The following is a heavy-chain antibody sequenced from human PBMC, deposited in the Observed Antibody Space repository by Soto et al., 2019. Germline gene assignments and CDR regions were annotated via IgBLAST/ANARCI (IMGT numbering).Heavy chain of an antibody. D-gene: IGHD2-2*01. CDR1: GYTFTYYF. CDR3: ARDTKIPAKSIHDRR. V-gene: IGHV1-2*02. Sequence: VEMVQSGAEVKKPGASVRVSCKASGYTFTYYFIHWVRQAPGHGLEWMGWINPNSGGTNYSQKFQGRVTMTRDTSIKTVYLDLIRLRSDDTATYYCARDTKIPAKSIHDRRWGQGTLVTVSS. J-gene: IGHJ4*02. CDR2: INPNSGGT.